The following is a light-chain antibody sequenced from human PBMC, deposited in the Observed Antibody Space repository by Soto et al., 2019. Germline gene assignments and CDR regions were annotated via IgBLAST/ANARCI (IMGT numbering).Light chain of an antibody. V-gene: IGKV1-5*01. Sequence: DNQMSLSPSTLSASERDRVSITCRASQSISSWLAWYQQKPGKAPKLLIYDASSLESGVPSRFSGSGSGTDFTLTISSLQPDDFATYYCQQYNSYSWTFGQGTKVDNK. J-gene: IGKJ1*01. CDR3: QQYNSYSWT. CDR1: QSISSW. CDR2: DAS.